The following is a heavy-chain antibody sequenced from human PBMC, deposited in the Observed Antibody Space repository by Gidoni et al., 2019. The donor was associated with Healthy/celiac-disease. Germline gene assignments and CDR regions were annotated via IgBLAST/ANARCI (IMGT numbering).Heavy chain of an antibody. CDR2: ISGSGGST. CDR1: GFTFSSYA. D-gene: IGHD6-19*01. J-gene: IGHJ4*02. Sequence: EVQLLASGGGLVQPGGSLRPSCAASGFTFSSYAMSWVRQAPGKGLEWVSAISGSGGSTYYADSVKGRFTISRDNSKNTLYLQMNSLRAEDTAVYYCAKDDEQWLVSLWVYWGQGTLVTVSS. CDR3: AKDDEQWLVSLWVY. V-gene: IGHV3-23*01.